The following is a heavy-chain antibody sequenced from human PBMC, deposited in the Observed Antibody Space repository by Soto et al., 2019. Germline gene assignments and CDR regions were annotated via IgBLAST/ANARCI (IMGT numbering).Heavy chain of an antibody. CDR1: GFTFTSSA. V-gene: IGHV1-58*01. Sequence: ASVKVSCKASGFTFTSSAVQWVRQARGQRLEWIGWIVVGSGNTNYAQKFQERVTITRDMSTSTAYMELSSLRSEDTAVYYCAAEGLPYYGMDAWGQGTTVTVSS. CDR2: IVVGSGNT. D-gene: IGHD2-21*01. CDR3: AAEGLPYYGMDA. J-gene: IGHJ6*02.